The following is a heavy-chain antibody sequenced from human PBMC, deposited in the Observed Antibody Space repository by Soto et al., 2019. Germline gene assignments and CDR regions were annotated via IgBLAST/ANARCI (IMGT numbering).Heavy chain of an antibody. D-gene: IGHD3-10*01. V-gene: IGHV4-34*01. J-gene: IGHJ5*02. CDR2: INHSGST. Sequence: SSETLSLICAVYGGSFSGYYWSWIRQPPGKGLEWIGEINHSGSTNYNPSLKSRVTISVDTSKNQFSLKLSSVTAADTAVYCCAGGLRALFWFDPWGQGTLVTVYS. CDR1: GGSFSGYY. CDR3: AGGLRALFWFDP.